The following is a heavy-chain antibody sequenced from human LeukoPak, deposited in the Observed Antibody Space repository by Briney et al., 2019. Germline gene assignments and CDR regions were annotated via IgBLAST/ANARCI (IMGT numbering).Heavy chain of an antibody. Sequence: PSETLSLTCTVSGGSISSGSYYWSWIRQPAGKGLEWIGRIYTSGSTNYNPSLKSRVTISVDTSKNQFSLKLSSVTAADTAVYYCARAYYDFWSGYSADVWGKGTTVTVSS. J-gene: IGHJ6*04. CDR1: GGSISSGSYY. CDR2: IYTSGST. D-gene: IGHD3-3*01. V-gene: IGHV4-61*02. CDR3: ARAYYDFWSGYSADV.